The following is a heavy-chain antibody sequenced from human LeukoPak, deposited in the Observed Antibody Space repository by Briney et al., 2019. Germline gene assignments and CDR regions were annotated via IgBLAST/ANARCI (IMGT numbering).Heavy chain of an antibody. Sequence: PSETLSLTCTVSGGSISSYYWSWIRQPPGKGLEWIGYIYYSGSTNYNPSLKSRVTMSVDTSKNQFSLKLSSVTAADTAVYYCARGGYGDYAFGYYYYGMDVWGQGTTVTVSS. CDR2: IYYSGST. V-gene: IGHV4-59*12. D-gene: IGHD4-17*01. J-gene: IGHJ6*02. CDR3: ARGGYGDYAFGYYYYGMDV. CDR1: GGSISSYY.